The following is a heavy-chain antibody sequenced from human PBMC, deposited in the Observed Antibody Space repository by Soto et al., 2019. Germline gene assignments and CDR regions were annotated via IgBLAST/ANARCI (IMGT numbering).Heavy chain of an antibody. D-gene: IGHD3-10*01. Sequence: GGSLRLSCAASGFTVSSNYMSWVRQAPGKGLEWVSVIYSGGSTYYADSVKGGFTISRDNSKNTLYLQMNSLRAEDTAVYYCARDTLWFGELLPNYYYYYYMDVWGKGTTVTVSS. CDR3: ARDTLWFGELLPNYYYYYYMDV. V-gene: IGHV3-66*01. CDR2: IYSGGST. J-gene: IGHJ6*03. CDR1: GFTVSSNY.